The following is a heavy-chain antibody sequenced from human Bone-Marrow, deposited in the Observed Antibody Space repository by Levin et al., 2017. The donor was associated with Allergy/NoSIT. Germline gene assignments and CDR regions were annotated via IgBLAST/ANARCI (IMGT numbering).Heavy chain of an antibody. Sequence: GSLRLSCAGSGFTFSFFWMHWVRQAPGEGLMWVSRINGDATSAFYADSVEGRFTISRDNAKNTLYLQMDSLRADDTAVYYCVRDLGEDMTFWGQGTLVTVSS. D-gene: IGHD1-26*01. CDR2: INGDATSA. J-gene: IGHJ4*02. V-gene: IGHV3-74*01. CDR3: VRDLGEDMTF. CDR1: GFTFSFFW.